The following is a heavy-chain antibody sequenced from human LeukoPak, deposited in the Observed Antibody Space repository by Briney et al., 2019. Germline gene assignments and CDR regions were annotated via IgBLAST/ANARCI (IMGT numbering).Heavy chain of an antibody. V-gene: IGHV3-23*01. J-gene: IGHJ4*02. CDR2: ISGSGGST. CDR1: GMTVSTSA. Sequence: PGGSRRLSCAASGMTVSTSAMSWVRQAPGKGLEWVSAISGSGGSTYYADSVKGRFTISGDNSKSTLHLQMNSLRVDDTAVYYCAKLLRGTVVPFYDYWGQGTLVTVSS. CDR3: AKLLRGTVVPFYDY. D-gene: IGHD3-10*01.